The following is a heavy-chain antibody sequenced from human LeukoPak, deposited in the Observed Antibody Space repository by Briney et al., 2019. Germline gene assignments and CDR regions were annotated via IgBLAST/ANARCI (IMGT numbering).Heavy chain of an antibody. Sequence: SETLSLTCTVSGGSISSYYWSWIRQPAGKGLEWIGRIYTSGSTNYNPSLKSRATMSVDTSKNQFSLKLSSVTAADTAVYYCARASVIAAAGTYYYYMDVWGKGTTVTVSS. D-gene: IGHD6-13*01. CDR2: IYTSGST. V-gene: IGHV4-4*07. CDR1: GGSISSYY. J-gene: IGHJ6*03. CDR3: ARASVIAAAGTYYYYMDV.